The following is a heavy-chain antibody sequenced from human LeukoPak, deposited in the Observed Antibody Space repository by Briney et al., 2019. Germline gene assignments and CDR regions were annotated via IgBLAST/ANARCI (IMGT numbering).Heavy chain of an antibody. Sequence: GGSLRLSCAASGFIFRNYAVHWVRQAPGKGPEWVAIISKDGSNEYYVDSVKGRFTISRDNSKNTLYLQMSGLRVEDTAIYYCARNDYGDYYFDYWGQGALVTVSS. D-gene: IGHD4-17*01. CDR3: ARNDYGDYYFDY. V-gene: IGHV3-30*04. J-gene: IGHJ4*02. CDR2: ISKDGSNE. CDR1: GFIFRNYA.